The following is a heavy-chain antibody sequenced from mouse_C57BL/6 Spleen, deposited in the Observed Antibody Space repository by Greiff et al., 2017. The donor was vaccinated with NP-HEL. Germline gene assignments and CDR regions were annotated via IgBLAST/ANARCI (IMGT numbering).Heavy chain of an antibody. CDR3: ARGEGTWFAY. CDR2: IDPSDSET. CDR1: GYTFTSYW. J-gene: IGHJ3*01. Sequence: VQLQQSGAELVRPGSSVKLSCKASGYTFTSYWMHWVKQRPIQGLEWIGNIDPSDSETYYNQKFKDKATLTVDKSSSTAYMQLSSLTSEDSAVYYCARGEGTWFAYWGQGTLVTVSA. V-gene: IGHV1-52*01.